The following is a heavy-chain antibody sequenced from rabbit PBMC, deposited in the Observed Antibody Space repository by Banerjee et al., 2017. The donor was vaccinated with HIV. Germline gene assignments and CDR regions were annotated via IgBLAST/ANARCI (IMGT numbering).Heavy chain of an antibody. CDR1: GFDFSINYN. V-gene: IGHV1S40*01. Sequence: QSLEESGGDLVRPGASLTLTCKASGFDFSINYNMCWIRQAPGKGPEWSACLFVNSGDAYYASWAKGRFTISKTSSTTVTLQMTSLTVADTATYFCARDPAYVTDLWGPGTLVTVS. CDR2: LFVNSGDA. CDR3: ARDPAYVTDL. D-gene: IGHD1-1*01. J-gene: IGHJ4*01.